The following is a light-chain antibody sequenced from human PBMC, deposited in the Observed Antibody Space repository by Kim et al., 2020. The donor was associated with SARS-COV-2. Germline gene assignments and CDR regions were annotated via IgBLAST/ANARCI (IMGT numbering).Light chain of an antibody. V-gene: IGLV1-44*01. CDR1: SSKSGSYT. Sequence: QMFTIACSRSSSKSGSYTVNWYQQLPGTAPKLLIYSNSQRPSGVPDRFSGSKSGTSASLVISGLRSEDEADYYCSAWDDSLNGRLYGGGTQLTVL. J-gene: IGLJ3*02. CDR3: SAWDDSLNGRL. CDR2: SNS.